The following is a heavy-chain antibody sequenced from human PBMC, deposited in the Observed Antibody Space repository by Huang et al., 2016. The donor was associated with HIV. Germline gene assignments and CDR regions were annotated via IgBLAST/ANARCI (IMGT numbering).Heavy chain of an antibody. Sequence: SVKVSCKASGYTFTDSYIHWVRQAPGQGLEWMGWINPNNGGTYSEQKFQGRVARTRDTSINTAYMEVSRLRSDDSAVYDWARETVSGGATGGYWGQGTLVTVSS. CDR3: ARETVSGGATGGY. D-gene: IGHD2-15*01. J-gene: IGHJ4*02. V-gene: IGHV1-2*02. CDR2: INPNNGGT. CDR1: GYTFTDSY.